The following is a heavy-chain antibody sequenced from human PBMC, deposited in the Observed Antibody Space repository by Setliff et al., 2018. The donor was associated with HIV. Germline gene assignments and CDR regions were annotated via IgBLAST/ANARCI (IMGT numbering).Heavy chain of an antibody. Sequence: SVKVSCKASGYTFTGYYMHWVRQAPGQGLEWMGGIVPVFGPGNSAQKFQGRVTITADESTSTVYMEVSSLKSEDTAVYYCARATPGEHLVLHYWGQGTLVTVSS. CDR1: GYTFTGYY. CDR2: IVPVFGPG. D-gene: IGHD6-13*01. CDR3: ARATPGEHLVLHY. V-gene: IGHV1-69*13. J-gene: IGHJ4*02.